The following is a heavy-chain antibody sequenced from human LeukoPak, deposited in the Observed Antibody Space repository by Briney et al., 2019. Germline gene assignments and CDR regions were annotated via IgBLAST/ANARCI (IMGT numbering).Heavy chain of an antibody. CDR1: GYTFITYY. J-gene: IGHJ4*02. Sequence: ASVKVSCKASGYTFITYYMHWVRQAPGQGLEWVGQINPDGGNTRYAQRFHGRVILSTDMSTSTAYMELSSLRSEDTAVYYCARDPNLYSQWGQGTLVTVSS. CDR3: ARDPNLYSQ. CDR2: INPDGGNT. D-gene: IGHD3-16*02. V-gene: IGHV1-46*01.